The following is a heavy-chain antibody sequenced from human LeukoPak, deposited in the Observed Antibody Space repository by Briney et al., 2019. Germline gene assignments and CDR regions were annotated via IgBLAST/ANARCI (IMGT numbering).Heavy chain of an antibody. Sequence: PGGSLRLSCAASGFTFSSYWMSWVRQAPGKGLEWVAVIWYDGSNKYYADSVKGRFTISRDNSKNTLYLQMNSLRAEDTAVYYCARAPPPDFWSGYPPYYGMDVWGQGTTVTVSS. CDR1: GFTFSSYW. CDR2: IWYDGSNK. CDR3: ARAPPPDFWSGYPPYYGMDV. V-gene: IGHV3-33*08. D-gene: IGHD3-3*01. J-gene: IGHJ6*02.